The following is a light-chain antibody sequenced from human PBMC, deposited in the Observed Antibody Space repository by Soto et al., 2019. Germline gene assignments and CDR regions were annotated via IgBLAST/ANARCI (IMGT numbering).Light chain of an antibody. Sequence: QSALTQPRSVSGSPGQSVTIPCTGTNNDVGFYNYVSWYQQQLGKAPELLIYDVNKRPSGVPPRFSGSKSANTASLTISGLQADDEADYYCNSYAGGLVLFGGGTKVTVL. CDR1: NNDVGFYNY. V-gene: IGLV2-11*01. CDR2: DVN. CDR3: NSYAGGLVL. J-gene: IGLJ2*01.